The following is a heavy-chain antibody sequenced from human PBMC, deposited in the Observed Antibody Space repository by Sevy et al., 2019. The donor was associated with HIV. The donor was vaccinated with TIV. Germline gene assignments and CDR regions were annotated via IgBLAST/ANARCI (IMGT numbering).Heavy chain of an antibody. CDR1: GFTFSSYD. J-gene: IGHJ4*02. CDR3: ARGVGGFGELASDY. V-gene: IGHV3-13*01. CDR2: IGTAGDT. D-gene: IGHD3-10*01. Sequence: GGSLRLSCAASGFTFSSYDMHWVRQATGKGLEWVSAIGTAGDTYYPGSVKGRFTISRENAKNSLYLQMNSLGAGDTAVYYCARGVGGFGELASDYWGQGTLVTVSS.